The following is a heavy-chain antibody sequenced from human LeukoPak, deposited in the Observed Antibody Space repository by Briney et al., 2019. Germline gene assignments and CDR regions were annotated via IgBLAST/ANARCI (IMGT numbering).Heavy chain of an antibody. D-gene: IGHD6-19*01. CDR3: ARDSVVVAADY. Sequence: PGGSLRLSCAASGFTFSNYAMNWVRQAPGKGLEWVSTISGSGGSTYYADSEKGRFTISRDNSKNTLYLQMNSLRAEDTAVYYCARDSVVVAADYWGQGTLVTVSS. CDR1: GFTFSNYA. J-gene: IGHJ4*02. V-gene: IGHV3-23*01. CDR2: ISGSGGST.